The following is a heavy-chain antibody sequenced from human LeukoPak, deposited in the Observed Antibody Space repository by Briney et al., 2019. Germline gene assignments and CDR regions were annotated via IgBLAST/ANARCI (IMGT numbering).Heavy chain of an antibody. D-gene: IGHD6-19*01. CDR1: GYTFTGYY. J-gene: IGHJ4*02. V-gene: IGHV1-2*07. CDR3: ARDRVGSGWPRPWYFEF. Sequence: ASVKVSCKPSGYTFTGYYLHWVRQAPGQALECMGWMNLNTGATAYSHNFQGRVAMSRDTSIDTAYMDLSSLTSDDTAVYYCARDRVGSGWPRPWYFEFWGQGTLVTVSS. CDR2: MNLNTGAT.